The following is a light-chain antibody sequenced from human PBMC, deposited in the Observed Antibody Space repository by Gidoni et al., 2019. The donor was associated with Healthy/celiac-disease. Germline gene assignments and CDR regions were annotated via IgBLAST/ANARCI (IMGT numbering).Light chain of an antibody. CDR2: AAS. CDR1: QSISSY. J-gene: IGKJ1*01. V-gene: IGKV1-39*01. CDR3: QQSYSTPWT. Sequence: DIQMTQSPSSLSESLGDRVTITCRASQSISSYLTWYQQKPGKAPKLLMYAASSWQSGVPSRFSGSGSGTDFTLTSSSLPPEDFATYYCQQSYSTPWTCGQGTKVEIK.